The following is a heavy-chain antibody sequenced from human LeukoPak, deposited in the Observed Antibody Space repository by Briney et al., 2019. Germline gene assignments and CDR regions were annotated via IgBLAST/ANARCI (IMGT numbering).Heavy chain of an antibody. Sequence: GASVKVSCTASGYTFTSYGISWVRQAPGQGLEWMGWISACNGNTNYAQKFQGRVTMTTDTSTSTAYMELRSLRSDDTAVYYCARGSAARYYYDSSGYYRGAVDYWGQGTLVTISS. D-gene: IGHD3-22*01. CDR3: ARGSAARYYYDSSGYYRGAVDY. CDR2: ISACNGNT. J-gene: IGHJ4*02. CDR1: GYTFTSYG. V-gene: IGHV1-18*01.